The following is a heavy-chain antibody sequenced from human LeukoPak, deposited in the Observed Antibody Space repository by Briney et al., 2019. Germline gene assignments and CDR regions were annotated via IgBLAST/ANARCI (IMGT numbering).Heavy chain of an antibody. J-gene: IGHJ5*02. CDR3: ARGAKYNWNYRWFDP. Sequence: ASVKVSCKASGYTFTGYYMHWVRQAPGQGLEWMGWINPNSGGTNYAQKFQGRVTMTRDTSISTAYMELSRLRSDDTAVYYCARGAKYNWNYRWFDPWGQGTLVTVSS. CDR2: INPNSGGT. D-gene: IGHD1-7*01. CDR1: GYTFTGYY. V-gene: IGHV1-2*02.